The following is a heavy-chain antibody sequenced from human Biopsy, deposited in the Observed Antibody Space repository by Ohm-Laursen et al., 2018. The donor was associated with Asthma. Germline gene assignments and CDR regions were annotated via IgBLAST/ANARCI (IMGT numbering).Heavy chain of an antibody. CDR1: GYTFINYA. D-gene: IGHD1-26*01. V-gene: IGHV1-69*13. CDR3: AREVGATRYDP. J-gene: IGHJ5*02. Sequence: ASVKVSCKASGYTFINYAIHWVRQAPGQGLEWMGGIIPIFGTANYAQKFQGRVTITADESTSTAYMELSSLRSEDTAVFYCAREVGATRYDPWGQGTLVTVSS. CDR2: IIPIFGTA.